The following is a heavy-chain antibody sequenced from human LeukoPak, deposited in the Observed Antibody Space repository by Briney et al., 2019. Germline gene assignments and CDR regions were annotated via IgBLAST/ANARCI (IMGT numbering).Heavy chain of an antibody. Sequence: ASAKVSCKASGYTFTGYYMHWARQAPGQGLEWMGWINPNSGGTNYAQKFQGRVTMTRDTSISTAYMELSRLRSDDTAVYYCASSFPQGTHYCSGGSCYGYWGQGTLVTVSS. J-gene: IGHJ4*02. CDR1: GYTFTGYY. CDR3: ASSFPQGTHYCSGGSCYGY. V-gene: IGHV1-2*02. CDR2: INPNSGGT. D-gene: IGHD2-15*01.